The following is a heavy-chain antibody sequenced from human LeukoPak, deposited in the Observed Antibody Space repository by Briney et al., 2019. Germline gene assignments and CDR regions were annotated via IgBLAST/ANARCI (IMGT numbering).Heavy chain of an antibody. Sequence: SETLSLTCAVYGGSFSGYYWSWIRQPPGKGLEWIGEINHSGSTNYNPSLKSRVTISVDTSKNQFSLKLSSVTAADTALYYWARGAVVGYYYHYGMDVWGQGATVTVSS. CDR2: INHSGST. CDR1: GGSFSGYY. CDR3: ARGAVVGYYYHYGMDV. D-gene: IGHD2-15*01. J-gene: IGHJ6*02. V-gene: IGHV4-34*01.